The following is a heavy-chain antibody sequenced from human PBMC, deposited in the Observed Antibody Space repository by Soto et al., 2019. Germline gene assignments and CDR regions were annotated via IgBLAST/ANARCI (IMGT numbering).Heavy chain of an antibody. Sequence: XESLRLSCAISGFSVISNYLSWVRQAPGKGLEWVSVHYSGGSTYYADSVQGRFTISRDKSNNTLYLQMRRVRAEDTAVYFCARHRHPRGTVGATSPLDPWGQGTQVTVSS. CDR1: GFSVISNY. CDR2: HYSGGST. D-gene: IGHD1-26*01. J-gene: IGHJ5*02. CDR3: ARHRHPRGTVGATSPLDP. V-gene: IGHV3-53*01.